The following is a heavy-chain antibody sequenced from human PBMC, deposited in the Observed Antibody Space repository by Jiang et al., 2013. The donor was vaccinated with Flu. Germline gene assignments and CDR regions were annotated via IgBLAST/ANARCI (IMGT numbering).Heavy chain of an antibody. CDR3: AKDRRGFGVVIDYYFDY. CDR1: GFTFSSYA. CDR2: ISGSGGST. V-gene: IGHV3-23*01. D-gene: IGHD3-3*01. Sequence: GLVQPGGSLRLSCAASGFTFSSYAVSWVRQAPGKGLEWVSAISGSGGSTYYADSVKGRFTISRDNSKNTLYLQMNSLRAEDTAVYYCAKDRRGFGVVIDYYFDYWGQGTLVTVSS. J-gene: IGHJ4*02.